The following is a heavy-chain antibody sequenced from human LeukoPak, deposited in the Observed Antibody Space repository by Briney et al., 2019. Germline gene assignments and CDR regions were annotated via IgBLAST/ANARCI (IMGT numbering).Heavy chain of an antibody. CDR2: INPNSGGT. D-gene: IGHD5-12*01. CDR3: ATESGVYSGYEKGFDY. CDR1: GYTFTGYY. J-gene: IGHJ4*02. Sequence: GASVKVSCKASGYTFTGYYMHWVRQAPGQGLEWMGWINPNSGGTNYAQKFQGRVTITADKSTSTAYMELSSLRSEDTAVYYCATESGVYSGYEKGFDYWGQGTLVTVSS. V-gene: IGHV1-2*02.